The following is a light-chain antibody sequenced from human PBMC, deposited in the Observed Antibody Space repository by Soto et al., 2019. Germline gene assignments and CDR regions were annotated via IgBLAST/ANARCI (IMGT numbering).Light chain of an antibody. CDR3: CSYACSSTVV. J-gene: IGLJ2*01. Sequence: QSALTQPASVSGSPGQSITISCTGTSSDVGSYNLVSWYQQHPGKAPKLMIYEAGKRPSGVSNRFSGSKSGNTASLTISGLQAEDEDDYYCCSYACSSTVVFGGGTKLTVL. V-gene: IGLV2-23*01. CDR2: EAG. CDR1: SSDVGSYNL.